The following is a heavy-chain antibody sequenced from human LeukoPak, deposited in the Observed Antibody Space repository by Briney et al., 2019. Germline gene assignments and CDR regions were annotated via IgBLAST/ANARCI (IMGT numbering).Heavy chain of an antibody. V-gene: IGHV3-7*01. CDR2: IKQDGSEK. J-gene: IGHJ4*02. CDR1: GFTFSSYW. Sequence: GGSLRLSCAASGFTFSSYWMSWVRQAPGKGLEWVANIKQDGSEKYYVDSVKGRFTISRDSAKNSLYLQMNSLRAEDTAVYYCARVYDFWSGYFDYWGQGTLVAVSS. CDR3: ARVYDFWSGYFDY. D-gene: IGHD3-3*01.